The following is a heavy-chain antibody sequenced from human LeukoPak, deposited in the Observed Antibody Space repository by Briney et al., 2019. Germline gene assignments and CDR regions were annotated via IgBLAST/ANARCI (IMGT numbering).Heavy chain of an antibody. Sequence: GGSLRLPCAVSGFTFSRYVMSWVRQAPGKGLEWVSSISGSGGSTYYADSVKGRFTISRDNSKSTLYVHMNSLRVEDTAVYYCAKYNWNDGDFDYWGQGTLVTVSS. CDR3: AKYNWNDGDFDY. V-gene: IGHV3-23*01. CDR1: GFTFSRYV. D-gene: IGHD1-20*01. J-gene: IGHJ4*02. CDR2: ISGSGGST.